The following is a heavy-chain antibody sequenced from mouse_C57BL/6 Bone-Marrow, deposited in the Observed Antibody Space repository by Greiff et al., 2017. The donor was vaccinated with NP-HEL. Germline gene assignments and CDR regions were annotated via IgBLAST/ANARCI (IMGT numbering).Heavy chain of an antibody. Sequence: VQLQQPGAELVKPGASVKLSCKASGYTFTSYWMQWVKQRPGQGLEWIGEIDPSDSYTNYNQKFKGKATLTVDTSSSTAYMQLSRLTSEDSAVYYCARNYYGSYWYFDVWGTGTTVTVSS. J-gene: IGHJ1*03. CDR2: IDPSDSYT. CDR1: GYTFTSYW. D-gene: IGHD1-1*01. CDR3: ARNYYGSYWYFDV. V-gene: IGHV1-50*01.